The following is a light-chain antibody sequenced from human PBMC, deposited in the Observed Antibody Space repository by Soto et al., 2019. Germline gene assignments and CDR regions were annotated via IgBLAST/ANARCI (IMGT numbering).Light chain of an antibody. Sequence: DIQLTQSPSTLSASVGDRVTLTCRTSESISSWLAWYQQKPGKAPELLIYKASNLQSGVPSRFSGSGSGTEFTLTISSLQPDDFATYYCQEYKTYSYTFGQGTKEDIK. CDR1: ESISSW. CDR3: QEYKTYSYT. J-gene: IGKJ2*01. CDR2: KAS. V-gene: IGKV1-5*03.